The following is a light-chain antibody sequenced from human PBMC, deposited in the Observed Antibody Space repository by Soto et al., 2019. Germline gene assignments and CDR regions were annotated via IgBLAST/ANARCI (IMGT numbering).Light chain of an antibody. CDR2: GAS. Sequence: EIVLTQSPGTLSLSPGERATLSCRASQSVSSSYLAWYQQRPGQAPRLLIYGASSRATGIPDRFSDSGSGTDFTLTISRLEPEDSAVYYCQVFGSSPSWTFGQGTKVEIK. J-gene: IGKJ1*01. V-gene: IGKV3-20*01. CDR3: QVFGSSPSWT. CDR1: QSVSSSY.